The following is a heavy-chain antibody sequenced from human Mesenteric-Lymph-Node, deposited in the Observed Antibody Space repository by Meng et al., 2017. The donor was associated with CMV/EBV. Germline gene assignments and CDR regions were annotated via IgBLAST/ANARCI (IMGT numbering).Heavy chain of an antibody. Sequence: SGPTLVKPPQTLTLTCTFSGFSLSTSGMRVSWIRQPPGKALEWLARIDWDDDKFYSTSLKTRLTISKDTFKNQVVLTMTNMDPVDTATYYCTRMTGDYYGMDVWGQGTTVTVSS. CDR2: IDWDDDK. V-gene: IGHV2-70D*14. CDR1: GFSLSTSGMR. J-gene: IGHJ6*02. CDR3: TRMTGDYYGMDV.